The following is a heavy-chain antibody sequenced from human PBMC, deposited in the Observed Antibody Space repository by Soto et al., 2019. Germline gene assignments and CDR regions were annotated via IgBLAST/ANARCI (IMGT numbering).Heavy chain of an antibody. CDR2: IYYSGST. Sequence: SETLSLTCTVSGGSISSYYWSWIRQPPGKGLEWIGNIYYSGSTNYNPSLKSRVTISVDTSKNQFSLKLTSVTAADTAVYYCARDNGYSYGYNLDHWGQGTLVTVSS. D-gene: IGHD5-18*01. V-gene: IGHV4-59*01. CDR3: ARDNGYSYGYNLDH. CDR1: GGSISSYY. J-gene: IGHJ4*02.